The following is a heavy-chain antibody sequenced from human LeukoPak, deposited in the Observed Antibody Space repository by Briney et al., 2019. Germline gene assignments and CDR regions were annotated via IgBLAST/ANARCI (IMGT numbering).Heavy chain of an antibody. CDR3: AKDLHYNYDNSGYMSSFDY. CDR1: GFTFSSYS. D-gene: IGHD3-22*01. CDR2: ISDSGGRT. J-gene: IGHJ4*02. Sequence: PGGSLRLSCAASGFTFSSYSMNWVRQAPGKGLEWVSGISDSGGRTYYADSVRGRFTISRDNSKNTLFLQMNGLRAEDTAIYYCAKDLHYNYDNSGYMSSFDYWGQGTLVTVSS. V-gene: IGHV3-23*01.